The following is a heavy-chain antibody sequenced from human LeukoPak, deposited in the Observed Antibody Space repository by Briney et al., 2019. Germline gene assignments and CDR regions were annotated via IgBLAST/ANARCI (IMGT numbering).Heavy chain of an antibody. CDR3: ARDEMVVTARGGAFDI. J-gene: IGHJ3*02. V-gene: IGHV1-46*01. CDR2: INPSGGST. CDR1: GYTFTGYY. D-gene: IGHD2-21*02. Sequence: ASVKVSCKASGYTFTGYYMHWVRQAPGQGLEWMGIINPSGGSTSYAQKFQGRVTMTRDMSTSTVYMELSSLRSEDTAVYYCARDEMVVTARGGAFDIWGQGTMVTVSS.